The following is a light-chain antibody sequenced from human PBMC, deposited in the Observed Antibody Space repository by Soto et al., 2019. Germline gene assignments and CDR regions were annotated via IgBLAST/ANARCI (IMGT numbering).Light chain of an antibody. CDR3: QQYNNCPPPLT. V-gene: IGKV3-15*01. CDR2: GAS. J-gene: IGKJ4*01. CDR1: QSVSSN. Sequence: EIVMTQSPGTLSVSPGERATLSCRASQSVSSNLAWYQQKPGQAPRLLIDGASTRATGIPARFSGSGSGTEFTLTISSLQSEDFAVYYCQQYNNCPPPLTFGGGNKVEIK.